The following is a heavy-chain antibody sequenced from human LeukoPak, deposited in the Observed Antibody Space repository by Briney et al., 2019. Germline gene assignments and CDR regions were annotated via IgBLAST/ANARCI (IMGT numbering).Heavy chain of an antibody. Sequence: ASVKVSCKASGGTFSSYTISWVRQAPGQGLEWMGRIIPILGIANYAQKFQGRVTITADKSTSTAYMELSSLRSGDTAVYYCARDIEDGSGYFNWFDPWGQGTLVTVSS. J-gene: IGHJ5*02. CDR1: GGTFSSYT. D-gene: IGHD3-10*01. V-gene: IGHV1-69*04. CDR3: ARDIEDGSGYFNWFDP. CDR2: IIPILGIA.